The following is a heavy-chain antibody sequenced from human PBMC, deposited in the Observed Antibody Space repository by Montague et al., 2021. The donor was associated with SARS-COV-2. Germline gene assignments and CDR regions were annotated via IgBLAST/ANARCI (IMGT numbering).Heavy chain of an antibody. V-gene: IGHV4-39*01. D-gene: IGHD3-10*01. Sequence: SETLSLTCTVSGGSVSSSPYYWGWIRQPPGRGLEWVGSISYSGRTYFSPSLKSRLTISVDSSENQFSLRLSSVTAADTAVYYCASSYYYGSGTYAYKYYMDDWGQGTLVTVSS. CDR1: GGSVSSSPYY. CDR2: ISYSGRT. J-gene: IGHJ4*03. CDR3: ASSYYYGSGTYAYKYYMDD.